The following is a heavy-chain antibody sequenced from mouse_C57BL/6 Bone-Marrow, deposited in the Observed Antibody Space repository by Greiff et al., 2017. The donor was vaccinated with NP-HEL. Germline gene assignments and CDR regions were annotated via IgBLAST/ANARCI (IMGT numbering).Heavy chain of an antibody. CDR1: GFTFSDYG. V-gene: IGHV5-17*01. CDR2: ISSGSSTI. Sequence: EVQLVESGGGLVKPGGSLKLSCAASGFTFSDYGMHWVRQAPEKGLEWVAYISSGSSTIYYADTVKGRFTISRDNAKNTLFLQMTSLRSEDTAMYYCARGELRDWYFDVWGTGTTVTVSS. J-gene: IGHJ1*03. D-gene: IGHD1-1*01. CDR3: ARGELRDWYFDV.